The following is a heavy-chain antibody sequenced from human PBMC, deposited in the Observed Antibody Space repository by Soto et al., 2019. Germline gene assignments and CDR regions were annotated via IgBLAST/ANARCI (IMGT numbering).Heavy chain of an antibody. V-gene: IGHV4-59*01. CDR1: GGSITSYH. J-gene: IGHJ4*02. CDR2: TSYTGNT. Sequence: SETLSLTCIVSGGSITSYHWSWIRQFPGKGLEWIAYTSYTGNTNYNPSLKSRVTISVDTSKNQFSLKLNSVTAADTAVYYCATRTVFRPLDDWGRGTLVTVSS. CDR3: ATRTVFRPLDD.